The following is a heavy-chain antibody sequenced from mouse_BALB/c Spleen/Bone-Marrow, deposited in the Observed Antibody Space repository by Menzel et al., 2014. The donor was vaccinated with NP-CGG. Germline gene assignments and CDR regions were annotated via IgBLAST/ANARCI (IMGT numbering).Heavy chain of an antibody. D-gene: IGHD1-1*02. CDR1: GYTFSSYW. J-gene: IGHJ3*01. CDR2: ILPGSGST. Sequence: VQLQQSGAELMKPGASVKISCKATGYTFSSYWIEWVKQRPGHGLEWIGEILPGSGSTNYNEKFKGKATFTADTSSNTAYMQLSSLTSEGSAVYYCASFYGRFAYWGQGTLVTVSA. CDR3: ASFYGRFAY. V-gene: IGHV1-9*01.